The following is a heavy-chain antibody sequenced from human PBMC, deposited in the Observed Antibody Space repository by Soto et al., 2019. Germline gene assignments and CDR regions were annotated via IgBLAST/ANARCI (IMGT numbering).Heavy chain of an antibody. CDR2: INHSGST. CDR3: ARVVTGNYYGMDV. J-gene: IGHJ6*02. D-gene: IGHD3-10*01. Sequence: SETLSLTCAVYGGSFSGYYLSWIRQPPGKGLEWIGEINHSGSTNYNPSLKSRVTISVDTSKNQFSLKLSSVTAADTAVYYCARVVTGNYYGMDVWGQGTTVTVSS. V-gene: IGHV4-34*01. CDR1: GGSFSGYY.